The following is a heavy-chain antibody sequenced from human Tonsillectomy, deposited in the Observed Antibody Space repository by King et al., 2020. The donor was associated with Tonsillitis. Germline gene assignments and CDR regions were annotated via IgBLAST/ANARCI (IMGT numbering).Heavy chain of an antibody. V-gene: IGHV4-31*03. CDR2: IYYSGST. J-gene: IGHJ5*02. CDR3: ARQYYYDSHRSWFAP. CDR1: GDSISTGGHY. Sequence: VQLQESGPGLVKPSQTLSLTCTVSGDSISTGGHYWCWIRQHPGKGLEWIGYIYYSGSTYYKPSLNSRVTISLDTSKNKFSLKLSSVTAADTAVYYCARQYYYDSHRSWFAPWGQGTLVTVSA. D-gene: IGHD3-22*01.